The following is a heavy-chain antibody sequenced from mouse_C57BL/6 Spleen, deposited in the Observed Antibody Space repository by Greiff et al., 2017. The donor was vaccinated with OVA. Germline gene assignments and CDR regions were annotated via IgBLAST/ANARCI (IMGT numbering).Heavy chain of an antibody. V-gene: IGHV5-4*01. CDR1: GFTFSSYA. J-gene: IGHJ4*01. CDR3: ARDNGRDAMDY. Sequence: DVKLVESGGGLVKPGGSLKLSCAASGFTFSSYAMSWVRQTPEKRLEWVATISDGGSYTYYPDNVKGRFTISRDNAKNNLYLQMSHLKSEDTAMYYCARDNGRDAMDYWGQGTSVTVSS. CDR2: ISDGGSYT.